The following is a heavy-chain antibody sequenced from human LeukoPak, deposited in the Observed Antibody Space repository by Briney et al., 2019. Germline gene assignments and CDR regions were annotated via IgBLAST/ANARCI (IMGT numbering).Heavy chain of an antibody. CDR3: ARDSGYDENWFDP. CDR1: GFTFSSYW. CDR2: IKQDGSEK. J-gene: IGHJ5*02. Sequence: GGSLRLSCAASGFTFSSYWMSWVRQAPGKGLEWVANIKQDGSEKYYVDSVKGRFTISRDNAKISLYLQMSSLRAEDTAVYYCARDSGYDENWFDPWGQGTLVTVSS. V-gene: IGHV3-7*01. D-gene: IGHD5-12*01.